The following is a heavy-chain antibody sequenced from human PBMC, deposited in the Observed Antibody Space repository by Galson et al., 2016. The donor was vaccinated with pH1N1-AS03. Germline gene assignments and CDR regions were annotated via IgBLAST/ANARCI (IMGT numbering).Heavy chain of an antibody. CDR1: GYTFTGYY. J-gene: IGHJ4*02. CDR3: ARDKVGITGKITIFAY. D-gene: IGHD1-20*01. V-gene: IGHV1-2*02. CDR2: MSPHSGVT. Sequence: SVKVSCKASGYTFTGYYLHWVRQAPGQGLEWMGWMSPHSGVTNYAPEFQGRVTMNRDTSISTVYMELSRLTSDDTAVYYCARDKVGITGKITIFAYWGQGTLATVSS.